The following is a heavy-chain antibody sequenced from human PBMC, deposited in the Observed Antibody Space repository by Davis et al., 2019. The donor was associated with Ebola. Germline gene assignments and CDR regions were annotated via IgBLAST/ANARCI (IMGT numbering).Heavy chain of an antibody. D-gene: IGHD3-3*02. J-gene: IGHJ6*02. CDR2: ISSSSSYI. CDR3: ARGPYLEWLSSLYYYGMDV. Sequence: PGGSLRLSCAASGFTFSSYSMNWVRQAPGKGLEWVSSISSSSSYIYYADSVKGRFTISRDNAKNSLYLQMNSLRAEDTAVYYCARGPYLEWLSSLYYYGMDVWGQGTTVTVSS. CDR1: GFTFSSYS. V-gene: IGHV3-21*01.